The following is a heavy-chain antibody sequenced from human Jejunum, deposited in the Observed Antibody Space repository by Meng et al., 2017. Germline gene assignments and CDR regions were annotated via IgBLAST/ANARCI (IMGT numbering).Heavy chain of an antibody. CDR2: IWHSGAS. D-gene: IGHD5-12*01. J-gene: IGHJ4*02. CDR3: ARGATGTRPFDY. Sequence: GQLEGSGPGLWKPSGTLSLPCAVSGGSITTDWWNWVRQPPGKGLEWIGEIWHSGASNYNPSLRSRVTISVDKSKNQLSLELASLTAADTAVYYCARGATGTRPFDYWGQGTLVTVSS. V-gene: IGHV4-4*02. CDR1: GGSITTDW.